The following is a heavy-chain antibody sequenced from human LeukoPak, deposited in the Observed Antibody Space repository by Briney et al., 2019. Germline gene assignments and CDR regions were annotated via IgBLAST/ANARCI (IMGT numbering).Heavy chain of an antibody. V-gene: IGHV3-21*01. D-gene: IGHD2/OR15-2a*01. CDR2: ISGSSNYI. J-gene: IGHJ4*02. CDR3: AREPPVSPDY. Sequence: GRSLRLSCAASGFAFSSYSMNWVRQAPGKGLEWVSSISGSSNYIYYADSVKGRFTISRDNAENSLYLQMNSLRAEDTAVYYCAREPPVSPDYWGQGTLVTVSS. CDR1: GFAFSSYS.